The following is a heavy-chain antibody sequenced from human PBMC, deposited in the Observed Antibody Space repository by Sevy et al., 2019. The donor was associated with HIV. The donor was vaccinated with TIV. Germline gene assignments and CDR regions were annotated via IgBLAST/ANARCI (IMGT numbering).Heavy chain of an antibody. D-gene: IGHD3-10*01. J-gene: IGHJ6*02. CDR3: ARDEGILQPGYYYYGMDV. Sequence: GGSLRLSCAASEFSFSSYGMHWVRQAPGKGLEWVAVVSSDGRNKNYADTVKGRFTILRDNSKDTLYLQMNSLRAEDTAFYYCARDEGILQPGYYYYGMDVWGQGTTVTVSS. V-gene: IGHV3-30*04. CDR1: EFSFSSYG. CDR2: VSSDGRNK.